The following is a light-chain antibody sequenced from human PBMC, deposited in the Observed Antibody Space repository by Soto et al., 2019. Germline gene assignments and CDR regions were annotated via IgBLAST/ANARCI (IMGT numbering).Light chain of an antibody. CDR3: RQYYNNWPWT. CDR1: QSISTY. V-gene: IGKV1-39*01. J-gene: IGKJ1*01. CDR2: AAS. Sequence: DIQLTQSPASLSASVGDRVTITCRASQSISTYLPWYQQKPGTAPKLLIYAASSLQSGVPSRFSGSGSETDLSLTISSRLPYEYAVVYYRQYYNNWPWTFGQGTKVDIK.